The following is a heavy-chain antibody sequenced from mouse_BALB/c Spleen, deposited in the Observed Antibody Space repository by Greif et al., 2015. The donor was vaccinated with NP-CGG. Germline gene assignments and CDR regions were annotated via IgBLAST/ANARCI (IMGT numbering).Heavy chain of an antibody. J-gene: IGHJ2*01. V-gene: IGHV1-69*02. CDR3: ARREVRRDY. CDR1: GYTFTSYW. CDR2: IDPSDSYT. Sequence: QVQLQQSGAELVKPGASVKLSCKASGYTFTSYWMHWVKQRPGQGLEWIGEIDPSDSYTNYSQKFKGKATLTVDKSSSTAYMQLSSLTSEDSAVYYCARREVRRDYWGQGTTLTVSS. D-gene: IGHD2-14*01.